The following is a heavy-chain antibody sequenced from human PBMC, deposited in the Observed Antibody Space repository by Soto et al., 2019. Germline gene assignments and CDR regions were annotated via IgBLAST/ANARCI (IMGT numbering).Heavy chain of an antibody. D-gene: IGHD2-2*02. CDR2: ISGSDGRT. J-gene: IGHJ4*01. V-gene: IGHV3-23*01. Sequence: RGSLRLACAASGFTFSSYAMSWVRQAPGKGLEWVSTISGSDGRTYSTDSVKGRFTISRDNSRNTAYMQMNSLRVEDTAVYYCAKGVYQYTHLALLDYCG. CDR3: AKGVYQYTHLALLDY. CDR1: GFTFSSYA.